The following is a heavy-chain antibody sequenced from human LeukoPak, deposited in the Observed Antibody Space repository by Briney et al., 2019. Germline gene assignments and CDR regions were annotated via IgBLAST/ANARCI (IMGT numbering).Heavy chain of an antibody. V-gene: IGHV1-2*06. CDR3: ARDLGYCSSTSCYRDY. Sequence: ASVKVSYKASGYTFTGYYMQWVGQAPGQGLEWMGRINPKSGGTNYAQKFQGRVTMTRDTSISTAYMDLSRLRSDDAAVYYCARDLGYCSSTSCYRDYWGQGTLVTVSS. CDR1: GYTFTGYY. D-gene: IGHD2-2*01. J-gene: IGHJ4*02. CDR2: INPKSGGT.